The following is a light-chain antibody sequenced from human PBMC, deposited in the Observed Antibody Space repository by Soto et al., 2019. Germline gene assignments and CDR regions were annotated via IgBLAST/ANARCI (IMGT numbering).Light chain of an antibody. V-gene: IGLV2-23*02. J-gene: IGLJ1*01. CDR2: EVT. Sequence: QSALTQPASVSGSPGQSITISCTGTSRDIGTSNLVSWYQQYPGKAPKLIIYEVTKRPSGISNRFSGSKSGTTASLTISGLQPEDEAYYHCYSYTGISTSLFVFGTGTKLTVL. CDR3: YSYTGISTSLFV. CDR1: SRDIGTSNL.